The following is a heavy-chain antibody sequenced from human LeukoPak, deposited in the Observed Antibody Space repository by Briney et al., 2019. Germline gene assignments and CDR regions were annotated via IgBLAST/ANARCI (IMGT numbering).Heavy chain of an antibody. D-gene: IGHD3-10*01. CDR1: GFTSSSYW. CDR3: ARDLRTSLVRGAWYYYYGMDV. CDR2: IKQDGSEK. V-gene: IGHV3-7*03. J-gene: IGHJ6*04. Sequence: GGSLRLSCAASGFTSSSYWMSWVRQAPGKGLEWVANIKQDGSEKYYVDSVKGRFTISRDNAKNSLYLQMNSLRAEDTAVYYCARDLRTSLVRGAWYYYYGMDVWGKGTTVTVSS.